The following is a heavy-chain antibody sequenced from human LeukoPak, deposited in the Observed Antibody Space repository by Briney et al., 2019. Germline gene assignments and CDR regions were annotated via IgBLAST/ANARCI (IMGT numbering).Heavy chain of an antibody. Sequence: SETLSLTCTVSGYSVSTGYFWGWIRQPPGKGLEWIGNIYYSGATYYNPSLKSRVTISVDTSKNQFSLEVSSVTAADTAVYYCGKYSSNWYVDHWGQGTLVTVSS. CDR1: GYSVSTGYF. J-gene: IGHJ5*02. CDR2: IYYSGAT. D-gene: IGHD6-13*01. CDR3: GKYSSNWYVDH. V-gene: IGHV4-38-2*02.